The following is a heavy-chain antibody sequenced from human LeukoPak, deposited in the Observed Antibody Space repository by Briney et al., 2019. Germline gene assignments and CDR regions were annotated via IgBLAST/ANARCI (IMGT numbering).Heavy chain of an antibody. CDR1: GFTFSSYG. V-gene: IGHV3-30*02. CDR3: AKDRGRAWFGELGDYIDD. D-gene: IGHD3-10*01. CDR2: IRYDGSNK. Sequence: GGSLRLSCAASGFTFSSYGMHWVRQAPGKGLERVAFIRYDGSNKYYADSVKGPFTISRDNSKNTLYLQMNSLRAEDTAVYYCAKDRGRAWFGELGDYIDDSGQGTLLTVYS. J-gene: IGHJ4*02.